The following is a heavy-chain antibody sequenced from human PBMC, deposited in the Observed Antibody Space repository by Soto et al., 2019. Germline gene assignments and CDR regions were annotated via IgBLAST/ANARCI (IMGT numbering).Heavy chain of an antibody. CDR2: INHSGST. J-gene: IGHJ6*02. CDR3: ARVSGIYYYGMDV. D-gene: IGHD3-10*01. CDR1: GGAFSGYS. Sequence: SGTRCLTCAFHGGAFSGYSWTASRQPPGKGLEWIGEINHSGSTNYNPSLKSRVTISVDTSKNQFSLKLSSVTAADTAVYYCARVSGIYYYGMDVWGQGTTVT. V-gene: IGHV4-34*01.